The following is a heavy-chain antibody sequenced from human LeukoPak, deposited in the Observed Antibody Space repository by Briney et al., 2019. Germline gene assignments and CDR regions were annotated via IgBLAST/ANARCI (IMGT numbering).Heavy chain of an antibody. CDR2: SSGSGGNT. J-gene: IGHJ6*03. V-gene: IGHV3-23*01. Sequence: GGSLRLSCAASGFTFSSYAMSWVRQAPGKGLEWVSGSSGSGGNTHYADSVKGRFTISRDNSKNTLFLQMNSLRAEDTAVYYCAKRRGLELLYYYYMDVWGKGTTVTVSS. CDR1: GFTFSSYA. CDR3: AKRRGLELLYYYYMDV. D-gene: IGHD1-7*01.